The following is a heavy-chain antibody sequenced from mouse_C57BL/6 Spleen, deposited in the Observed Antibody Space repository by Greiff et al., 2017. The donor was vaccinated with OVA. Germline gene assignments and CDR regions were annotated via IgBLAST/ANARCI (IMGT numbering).Heavy chain of an antibody. V-gene: IGHV2-3*01. Sequence: VKVVESGPGLVAPSQSLSITCTVSGFSLTSYGLSWVRQPPGKGLEWLGVIWGDGSTNYHSALISRLSISKDNSKSQVFLKLNSLQTDDTATYYCAKGTTVVESAWFAYWGQGTLVTVSA. D-gene: IGHD1-1*01. J-gene: IGHJ3*01. CDR1: GFSLTSYG. CDR3: AKGTTVVESAWFAY. CDR2: IWGDGST.